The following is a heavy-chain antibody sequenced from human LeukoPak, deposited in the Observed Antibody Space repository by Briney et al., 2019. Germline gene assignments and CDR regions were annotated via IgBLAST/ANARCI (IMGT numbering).Heavy chain of an antibody. CDR2: TYYRSKWYN. CDR3: ASSYYYGSGSYPTYYFDY. CDR1: GDSVSSNSAA. V-gene: IGHV6-1*01. J-gene: IGHJ4*02. Sequence: SQTLSLTCAISGDSVSSNSAAWNWIRQSPSRGLEWLGRTYYRSKWYNDYAVSVKSRITINPDTSKNQFSLQLNSVTPEDTAVYYCASSYYYGSGSYPTYYFDYWGQGTLVTVSS. D-gene: IGHD3-10*01.